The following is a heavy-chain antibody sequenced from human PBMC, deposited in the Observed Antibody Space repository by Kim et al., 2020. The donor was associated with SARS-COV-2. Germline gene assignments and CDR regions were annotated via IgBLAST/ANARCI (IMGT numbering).Heavy chain of an antibody. CDR2: IYYSGST. CDR1: GGSISSYY. Sequence: SETLSLTCTVSGGSISSYYWSWIRQPPGKGLEWIGYIYYSGSTNYNPSLKSRVTISVDTSKNQFSLKLSSVTAADTAVYYCARDTEVAGGFDPWGQGTLVTVSS. J-gene: IGHJ5*02. CDR3: ARDTEVAGGFDP. V-gene: IGHV4-59*13. D-gene: IGHD2-15*01.